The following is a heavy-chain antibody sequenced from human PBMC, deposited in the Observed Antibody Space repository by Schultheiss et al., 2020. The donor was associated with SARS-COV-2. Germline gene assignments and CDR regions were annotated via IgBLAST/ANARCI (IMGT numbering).Heavy chain of an antibody. CDR3: ARGTYYGRKGLINWFDP. Sequence: ASVKVSCKASGYTFTGYYMHWVRQAPGQGLEWMGWINPNSGGTNYAQKFQGWVTMSRDMSTSTAYMELSSLRSDDTAVYYCARGTYYGRKGLINWFDPWGQGTLVTVSS. J-gene: IGHJ5*02. CDR1: GYTFTGYY. CDR2: INPNSGGT. V-gene: IGHV1-2*04. D-gene: IGHD1-26*01.